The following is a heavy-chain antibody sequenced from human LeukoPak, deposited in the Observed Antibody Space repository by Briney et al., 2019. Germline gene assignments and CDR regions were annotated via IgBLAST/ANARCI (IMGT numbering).Heavy chain of an antibody. J-gene: IGHJ5*02. Sequence: GASVKVSCKASGYTFTSYGISWVRQALGQGLEWMGWINTYNGNTNYAQKLQGRVTMTTDTSTSTAYMDLRSLRSDDTAVYYCAREGSSSWPKTNWFDPWGQGTLVTVSS. CDR3: AREGSSSWPKTNWFDP. V-gene: IGHV1-18*01. D-gene: IGHD6-13*01. CDR1: GYTFTSYG. CDR2: INTYNGNT.